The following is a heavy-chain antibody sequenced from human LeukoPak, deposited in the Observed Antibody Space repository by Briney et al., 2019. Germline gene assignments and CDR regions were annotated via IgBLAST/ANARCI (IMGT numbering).Heavy chain of an antibody. Sequence: GASMKVSCKASGYTFTGYYMHWVRQAPGQGLEWKGRINPNSGGTNYAQKFQGRVTMTRDTSISTAYMELSRLRSDDTAVYYCARDLYSSSWYGYSYWGQGTLVTVSS. V-gene: IGHV1-2*06. CDR3: ARDLYSSSWYGYSY. J-gene: IGHJ4*02. CDR1: GYTFTGYY. D-gene: IGHD6-13*01. CDR2: INPNSGGT.